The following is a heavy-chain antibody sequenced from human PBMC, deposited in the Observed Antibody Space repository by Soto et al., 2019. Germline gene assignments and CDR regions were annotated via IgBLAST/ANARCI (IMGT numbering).Heavy chain of an antibody. J-gene: IGHJ4*02. CDR1: GVTFSGAA. V-gene: IGHV3-73*01. CDR3: TVLDY. Sequence: AGSLTLSCAASGVTFSGAAMHWVRQASGKGLEWVGRIRNKTKNYATAYAASVKGRFTISRDDSKNTAFLQMNTLKIEDTAVYYCTVLDYWGQGTLVTVSS. CDR2: IRNKTKNYAT. D-gene: IGHD2-8*01.